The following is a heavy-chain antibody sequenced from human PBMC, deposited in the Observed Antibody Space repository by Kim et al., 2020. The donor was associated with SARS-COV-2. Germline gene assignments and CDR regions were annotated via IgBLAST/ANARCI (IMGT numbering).Heavy chain of an antibody. CDR2: SGST. D-gene: IGHD2-8*01. J-gene: IGHJ4*02. Sequence: SGSTNSTPTLTSRVTISVDTSKNQCSLKLSSVTAADTAVYYCAREGMLPYWGQGTLVTVSS. V-gene: IGHV4-31*02. CDR3: AREGMLPY.